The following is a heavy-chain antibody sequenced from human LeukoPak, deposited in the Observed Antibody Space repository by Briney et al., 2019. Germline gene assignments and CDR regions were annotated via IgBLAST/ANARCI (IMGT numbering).Heavy chain of an antibody. Sequence: GGSLRLSCAASGLTFTNFAMSWVRQASGKGLEWVSGISGSGGNTSYADSVKGRFSISRDNSKNMVYLQMGTLRAEDTAVYYCAKVYYSSLAYLFDYWGQGTLVTVSS. CDR3: AKVYYSSLAYLFDY. V-gene: IGHV3-23*01. D-gene: IGHD3-22*01. CDR1: GLTFTNFA. CDR2: ISGSGGNT. J-gene: IGHJ4*02.